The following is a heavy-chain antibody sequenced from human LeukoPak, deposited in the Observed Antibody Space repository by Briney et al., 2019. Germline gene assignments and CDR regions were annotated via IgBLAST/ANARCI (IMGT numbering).Heavy chain of an antibody. CDR3: ARDEPERTTISRPDDAFDI. CDR2: INHSGST. Sequence: PSETLSLTCAVYGGSFSGYYWSWIRQPPGKGLEWIGEINHSGSTNYNPSLKSRVTISVDTSKNQFSLKLSSVTAADTAVYSCARDEPERTTISRPDDAFDIWGQGTMVTVSS. V-gene: IGHV4-34*01. J-gene: IGHJ3*02. CDR1: GGSFSGYY. D-gene: IGHD3-3*01.